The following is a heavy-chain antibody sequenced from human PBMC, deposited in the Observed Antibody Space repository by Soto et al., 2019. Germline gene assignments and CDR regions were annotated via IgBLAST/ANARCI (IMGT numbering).Heavy chain of an antibody. CDR3: EKSAAATFPILSDY. J-gene: IGHJ4*02. CDR1: GLTFSSYA. Sequence: WGSLRLSCAASGLTFSSYAMSWVRQAPGKGLEWVSAISGSGGSTYYADSVKGRFTISRDNSKNTLYLQMNSLRAEDTAVYYCEKSAAATFPILSDYWGQGTLVTVS. V-gene: IGHV3-23*01. CDR2: ISGSGGST. D-gene: IGHD2-15*01.